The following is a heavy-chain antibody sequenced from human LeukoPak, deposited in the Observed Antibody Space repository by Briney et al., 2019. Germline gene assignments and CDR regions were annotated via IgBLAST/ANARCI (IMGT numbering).Heavy chain of an antibody. V-gene: IGHV4-4*02. D-gene: IGHD3-16*01. CDR2: LYHSGST. CDR1: GGSISSSNW. CDR3: ARVTYDYVWGSFDAFDI. J-gene: IGHJ3*02. Sequence: PSGTLSLTCAVSGGSISSSNWWSWVRQPPGKGLEWIGELYHSGSTNYNPSLKSRVTISVDKSKNQFSLKLSSVTAADTAVYYCARVTYDYVWGSFDAFDIWGQGTMVTVSS.